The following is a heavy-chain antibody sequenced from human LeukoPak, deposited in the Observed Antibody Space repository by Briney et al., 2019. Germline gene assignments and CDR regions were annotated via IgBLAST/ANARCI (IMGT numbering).Heavy chain of an antibody. CDR1: GYTFTDYY. CDR2: INPYNGDT. Sequence: ASVKVSCKASGYTFTDYYMHWVRQAPGQGLEWMGWINPYNGDTNYAQKLQGRVTLTTDTSTSTAYMELRSLRSDDTAVYYCARDGSGVWFDYWGQGTLVTVSS. V-gene: IGHV1-18*04. D-gene: IGHD3-10*01. J-gene: IGHJ4*02. CDR3: ARDGSGVWFDY.